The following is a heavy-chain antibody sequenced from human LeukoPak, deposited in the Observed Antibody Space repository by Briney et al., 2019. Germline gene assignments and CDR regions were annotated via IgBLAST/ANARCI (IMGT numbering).Heavy chain of an antibody. V-gene: IGHV3-21*01. Sequence: PGGSLRLSCGASAFTFSRYSMNWVRQAPGKGLEWVASISSSSSYKYYADSVKGRCTISRDNAKSSLYLQMNSLRAEDTAVYYCARAERFLEWDDAFDIWGQGTMVTVSS. CDR1: AFTFSRYS. D-gene: IGHD3-3*01. CDR2: ISSSSSYK. CDR3: ARAERFLEWDDAFDI. J-gene: IGHJ3*02.